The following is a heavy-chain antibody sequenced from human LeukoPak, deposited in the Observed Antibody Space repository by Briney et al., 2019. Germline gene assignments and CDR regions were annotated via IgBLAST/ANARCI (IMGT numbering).Heavy chain of an antibody. CDR1: GYTFTSYG. CDR3: ARDTSRNIAAAGSNFDY. J-gene: IGHJ4*02. D-gene: IGHD6-13*01. CDR2: ISAYNGNT. V-gene: IGHV1-18*01. Sequence: ASVKVSCKASGYTFTSYGISWVRQAPGPGLEWMGWISAYNGNTNYAQKLQGRVTMTTDTSTSTAYMELRSLRSDDTAVYYCARDTSRNIAAAGSNFDYWGQGTLVTVSS.